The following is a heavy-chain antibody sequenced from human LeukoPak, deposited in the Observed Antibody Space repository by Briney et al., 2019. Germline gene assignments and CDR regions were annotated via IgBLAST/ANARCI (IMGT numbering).Heavy chain of an antibody. CDR2: IKQDGSEK. CDR3: ARALGYSSSWYRDYYYYMDV. V-gene: IGHV3-7*01. J-gene: IGHJ6*03. CDR1: EFTFSNYW. Sequence: PGGSLRLSCAASEFTFSNYWMSWVRQAPGKGLEWVANIKQDGSEKYYVDSVKGRFTISRDNAKNSLYLQMNSLRAEDTAVYYCARALGYSSSWYRDYYYYMDVWGKGTTVTVSS. D-gene: IGHD6-13*01.